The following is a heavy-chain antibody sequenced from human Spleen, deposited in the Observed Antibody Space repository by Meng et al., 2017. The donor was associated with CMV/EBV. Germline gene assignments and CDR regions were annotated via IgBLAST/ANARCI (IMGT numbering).Heavy chain of an antibody. V-gene: IGHV3-15*01. CDR2: IKSKTDGGTT. CDR3: TIGAVRVGQLVRTLDY. J-gene: IGHJ4*02. CDR1: GFTFSNYA. Sequence: GESLKISCAASGFTFSNYAMHWVRQAPGKGLEWVRRIKSKTDGGTTDYAAPVKGRFTISRDDSKNTLFLQMNSLKTEDTAVYYCTIGAVRVGQLVRTLDYWGQGTLVTVSS. D-gene: IGHD6-6*01.